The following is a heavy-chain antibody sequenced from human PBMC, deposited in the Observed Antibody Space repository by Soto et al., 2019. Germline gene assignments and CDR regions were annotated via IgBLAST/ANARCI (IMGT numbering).Heavy chain of an antibody. CDR1: GGTFSSYA. D-gene: IGHD2-2*01. CDR3: ARAGRVVVVPAAMSHSPTYYYGMDV. J-gene: IGHJ6*02. CDR2: IIPIFGTA. V-gene: IGHV1-69*13. Sequence: GASVKVSCKASGGTFSSYAVSRVRQAPGQGLEWMGGIIPIFGTANYAQKFQGRVTITADESTSTAYMELSSLRSEDTAVYYCARAGRVVVVPAAMSHSPTYYYGMDVWGQGTTVTVSS.